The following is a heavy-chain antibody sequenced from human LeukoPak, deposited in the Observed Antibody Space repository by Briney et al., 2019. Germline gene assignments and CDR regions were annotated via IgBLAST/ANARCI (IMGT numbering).Heavy chain of an antibody. CDR2: IKQDGSAK. V-gene: IGHV3-7*01. J-gene: IGHJ6*03. Sequence: GGSLRLSCAASGFTFSSYWMSWVRQAPGKGLEWVANIKQDGSAKYYVDSVKGRFTISRDNAKNSLYLQMNSLRAEDTAVYYCARVPLDFWSGYSSFYYYYYMDVWGKGTTVTVSS. CDR3: ARVPLDFWSGYSSFYYYYYMDV. CDR1: GFTFSSYW. D-gene: IGHD3-3*01.